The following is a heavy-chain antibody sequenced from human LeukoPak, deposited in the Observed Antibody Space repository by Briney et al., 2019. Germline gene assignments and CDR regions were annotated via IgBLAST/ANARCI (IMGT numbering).Heavy chain of an antibody. D-gene: IGHD6-13*01. V-gene: IGHV4-59*01. Sequence: SETLSLTCTVSGGSISSNYWSWIRQPPGKGLEWIGYIYYSGSTNYNPTLKSRVTISVDTSKNQFSLKLSSVTAADTAVYYCARPYTSSWYFDLWAVAPWSLSPQ. J-gene: IGHJ2*01. CDR2: IYYSGST. CDR1: GGSISSNY. CDR3: ARPYTSSWYFDL.